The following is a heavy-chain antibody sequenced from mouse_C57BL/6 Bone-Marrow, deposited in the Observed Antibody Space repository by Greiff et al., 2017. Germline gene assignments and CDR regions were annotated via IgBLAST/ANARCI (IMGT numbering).Heavy chain of an antibody. V-gene: IGHV1-59*01. Sequence: QVQLKQPGAELVRPGTSVKLSCKASGYTFTSYWMHWVKQRPGQGLEWIGVIDPSDSYTNYNQKFKGKATLTVDTSSSTAYMQLSSLTSEDSAVYYCARRVYDYDGWFAYWGQGTLVTVSA. CDR2: IDPSDSYT. J-gene: IGHJ3*01. CDR3: ARRVYDYDGWFAY. CDR1: GYTFTSYW. D-gene: IGHD2-4*01.